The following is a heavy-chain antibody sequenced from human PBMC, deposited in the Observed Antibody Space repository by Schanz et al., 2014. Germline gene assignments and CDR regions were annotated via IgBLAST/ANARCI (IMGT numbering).Heavy chain of an antibody. Sequence: EVQLLESGGGLVQPGGSLRLSCAASGFTFSNHALSWVRQAPGKGLEWVSGIGGSGDSTHYADSVKGRFIISRDNSKNTLYLQVNSLRAEDTAVYYCAREGEWGYDPPRHWGQGTLVTVSS. V-gene: IGHV3-23*01. CDR1: GFTFSNHA. D-gene: IGHD5-12*01. J-gene: IGHJ4*02. CDR2: IGGSGDST. CDR3: AREGEWGYDPPRH.